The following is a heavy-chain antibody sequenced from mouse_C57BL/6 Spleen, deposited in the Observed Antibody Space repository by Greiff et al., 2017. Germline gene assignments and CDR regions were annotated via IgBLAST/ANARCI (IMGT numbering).Heavy chain of an antibody. J-gene: IGHJ2*01. V-gene: IGHV1-64*01. CDR1: GYTFTSYW. CDR2: IHPNSGST. D-gene: IGHD2-4*01. Sequence: QVQLQQPGAELVKPGASVKLSCKASGYTFTSYWLHRVKQRPGQGLEWIGMIHPNSGSTNYNEKFKSKATLTVDKSSSTAYMQLSSLTSEDSAVYYCARAGDYDGVDYWGQGTTLTVSS. CDR3: ARAGDYDGVDY.